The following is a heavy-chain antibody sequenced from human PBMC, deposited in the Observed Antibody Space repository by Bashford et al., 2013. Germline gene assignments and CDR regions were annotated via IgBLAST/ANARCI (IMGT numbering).Heavy chain of an antibody. V-gene: IGHV4-59*01. D-gene: IGHD3-10*01. CDR2: IFHTGAT. CDR3: ARLFGGGGTFYFYGLED. Sequence: SSETLSLTCAVSGDSISTYHWTWIRQPPGKGLEWIGYIFHTGATYYNPSLKSRLTISIDTSKNQFYLNLTSVTAADTAVYYCARLFGGGGTFYFYGLEDWGPGTTVTVSS. J-gene: IGHJ6*02. CDR1: GDSISTYH.